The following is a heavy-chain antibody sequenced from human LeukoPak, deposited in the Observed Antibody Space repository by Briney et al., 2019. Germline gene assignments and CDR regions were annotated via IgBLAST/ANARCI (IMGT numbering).Heavy chain of an antibody. D-gene: IGHD3-10*01. V-gene: IGHV3-9*01. CDR2: ISWNSGSI. J-gene: IGHJ6*02. CDR1: GFTFDDYA. CDR3: AKDKGIDYYGMDV. Sequence: GGSLRLSCAASGFTFDDYAMHWVRHAPGKGLEWVSGISWNSGSIGYADSVKGRFTISRDNAKNSLYLQMNSLRAEDTALYYCAKDKGIDYYGMDVWGQGTTVTVSS.